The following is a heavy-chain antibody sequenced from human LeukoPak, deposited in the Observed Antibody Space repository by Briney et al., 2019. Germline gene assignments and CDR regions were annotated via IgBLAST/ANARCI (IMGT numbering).Heavy chain of an antibody. D-gene: IGHD3-22*01. J-gene: IGHJ4*02. Sequence: GGSLRLSCVASGFTFSSYWMSWVRQAPGKGLEWVANIKQDGSEKYYVDSVKGRFTISRDNAKNSLYLQMNSLRAEDTAVYYCARPTFDSSGYLLDYWGQGTLVTVSS. CDR2: IKQDGSEK. CDR3: ARPTFDSSGYLLDY. CDR1: GFTFSSYW. V-gene: IGHV3-7*01.